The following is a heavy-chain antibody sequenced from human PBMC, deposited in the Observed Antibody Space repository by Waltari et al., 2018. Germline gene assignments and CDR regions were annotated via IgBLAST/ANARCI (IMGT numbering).Heavy chain of an antibody. D-gene: IGHD1-26*01. Sequence: QVQLQQWGAGLLKPSETLSLTCAVYGGSFSGYYWSWLRQPPGKGLEWIGEINHSGSTNYNPSLKSRVTISVDTSKNQFSLKLSSVTAADTAVYYCARGEGGSRYLGVYYMDVWGKGTTVTVSS. J-gene: IGHJ6*03. V-gene: IGHV4-34*01. CDR1: GGSFSGYY. CDR3: ARGEGGSRYLGVYYMDV. CDR2: INHSGST.